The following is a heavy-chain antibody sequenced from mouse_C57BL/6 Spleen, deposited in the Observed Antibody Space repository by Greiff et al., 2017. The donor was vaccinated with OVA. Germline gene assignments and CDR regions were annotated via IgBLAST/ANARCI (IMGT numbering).Heavy chain of an antibody. CDR2: IDPSDSYT. J-gene: IGHJ2*01. D-gene: IGHD1-1*01. V-gene: IGHV1-50*01. Sequence: QVQLKQPGAELVKPGASVKLSCKASGYTFTSYWMQWVKQRPGQGLEWIGEIDPSDSYTNYNQKFKGKATLTVDTSSSTAYMQLSSLTSEDSAVYYCARRDTTVVVDYWGQGTTLTVSS. CDR1: GYTFTSYW. CDR3: ARRDTTVVVDY.